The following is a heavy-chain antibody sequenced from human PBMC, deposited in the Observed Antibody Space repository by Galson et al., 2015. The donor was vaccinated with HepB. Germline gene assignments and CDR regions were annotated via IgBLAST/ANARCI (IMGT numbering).Heavy chain of an antibody. CDR2: ISSGGDGT. D-gene: IGHD2-21*02. Sequence: SLRLSCAASGLTFSKSTMTWVRQAPGKGLEWVSTISSGGDGTYYADSVRGRFTISRDNSKSTLYPQMNNLRAEDTALYFCARFDCTGTICYSWGQGVLVTVSS. J-gene: IGHJ4*02. CDR1: GLTFSKST. CDR3: ARFDCTGTICYS. V-gene: IGHV3-23*01.